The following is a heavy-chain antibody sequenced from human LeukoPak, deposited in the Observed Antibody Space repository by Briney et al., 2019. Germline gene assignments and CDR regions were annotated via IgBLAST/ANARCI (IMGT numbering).Heavy chain of an antibody. V-gene: IGHV4-59*08. Sequence: PSETLSLTCTVSGGSISSYYWSWIRQPPGKGLEWIGYIYYSGSTNYNPSLKSRVTISVDTSKNQFSLKLSSVTAADTAVYYCASTRDEQWLVYFDYWGQGTLVTVPS. CDR2: IYYSGST. J-gene: IGHJ4*02. D-gene: IGHD6-19*01. CDR3: ASTRDEQWLVYFDY. CDR1: GGSISSYY.